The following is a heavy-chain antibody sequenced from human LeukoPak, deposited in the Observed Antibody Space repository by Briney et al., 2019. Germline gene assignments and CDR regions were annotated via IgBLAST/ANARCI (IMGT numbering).Heavy chain of an antibody. J-gene: IGHJ2*01. D-gene: IGHD6-13*01. V-gene: IGHV3-9*03. CDR2: ISWNSGSI. CDR3: AKDAIGYSSSWYGTAWYFDL. CDR1: GFTFDGYA. Sequence: PGRSLRLSCAASGFTFDGYAMHWVRQAPGKGLEWVSGISWNSGSIGYADSVKGRFTISRDNAKNSLYLQMNSLRAEDMALYYCAKDAIGYSSSWYGTAWYFDLWGRGTLVTVSS.